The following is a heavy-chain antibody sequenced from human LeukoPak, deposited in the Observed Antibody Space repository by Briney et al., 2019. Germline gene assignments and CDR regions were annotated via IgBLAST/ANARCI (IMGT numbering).Heavy chain of an antibody. V-gene: IGHV3-23*01. D-gene: IGHD6-19*01. J-gene: IGHJ4*02. CDR1: RVTPTNNA. CDR2: ISSSVGCT. CDR3: AKVVKQWVGRGSYYFDY. Sequence: GGCPRLSPATSRVTPTNNAMSSVPPAPRKGLEWVSAISSSVGCTYYTDSLKGRFTISRDNSKITLYLKMSSMRAEDTAVYYCAKVVKQWVGRGSYYFDYWGQGTLVTVSS.